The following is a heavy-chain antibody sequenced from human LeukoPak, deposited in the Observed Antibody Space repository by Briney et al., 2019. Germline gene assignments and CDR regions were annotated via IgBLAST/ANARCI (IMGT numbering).Heavy chain of an antibody. Sequence: SETLSLTCTVSGGSISSYYWSWIRQPPGKGLEWIGDMHYSGGTNYNPSLKGRVTMSVDTPKNQFSLKLSSVTAADTAVYYCAAAYYDILTGYYYDAFDIWGQGTMVAVSS. D-gene: IGHD3-9*01. CDR1: GGSISSYY. V-gene: IGHV4-59*01. J-gene: IGHJ3*02. CDR2: MHYSGGT. CDR3: AAAYYDILTGYYYDAFDI.